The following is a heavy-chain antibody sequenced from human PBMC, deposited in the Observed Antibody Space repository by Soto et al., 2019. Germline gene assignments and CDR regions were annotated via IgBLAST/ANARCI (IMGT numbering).Heavy chain of an antibody. V-gene: IGHV4-59*01. CDR3: ARKGAVASYAHYYMDF. D-gene: IGHD6-19*01. CDR1: GGSISPYY. J-gene: IGHJ6*03. Sequence: QVQLQESGPGLVKPSETLSLTCTVSGGSISPYYWSWIRQPPGKGLEWIGYVYYSGNTNYNPSLESRFTIAVDKSRNRFSLNLSSATAADTAVYYCARKGAVASYAHYYMDFWGRGTAVTVSS. CDR2: VYYSGNT.